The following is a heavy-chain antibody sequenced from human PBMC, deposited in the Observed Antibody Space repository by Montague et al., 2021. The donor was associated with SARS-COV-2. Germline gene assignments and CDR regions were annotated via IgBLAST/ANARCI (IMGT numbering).Heavy chain of an antibody. V-gene: IGHV3-48*02. CDR3: ARDGGTITIFGVLSMLRYFDY. CDR2: ISTSSSTI. Sequence: LRLSCAASGFTFSSYSMNWVRQAPGKGLEWVSFISTSSSTIYYADSVKGRFTISRDNAKNSLYLQMNSLRDEDTAVYYCARDGGTITIFGVLSMLRYFDYWGQGTLVTVSS. CDR1: GFTFSSYS. D-gene: IGHD3-3*01. J-gene: IGHJ4*02.